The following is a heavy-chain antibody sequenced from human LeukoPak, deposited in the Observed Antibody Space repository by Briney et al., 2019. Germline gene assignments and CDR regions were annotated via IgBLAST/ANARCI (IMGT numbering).Heavy chain of an antibody. J-gene: IGHJ4*02. CDR3: ARGFGELLRLYYFDY. D-gene: IGHD3-10*01. Sequence: ASVKVSCKASGYTFIGYYMHWVRPAPGQRLEWMGWINPNSGGTNYAQKFQGRVTMTRDTSISTAYMELSRLTSDDTAVYSCARGFGELLRLYYFDYWGQGTLVTVSS. CDR2: INPNSGGT. V-gene: IGHV1-2*02. CDR1: GYTFIGYY.